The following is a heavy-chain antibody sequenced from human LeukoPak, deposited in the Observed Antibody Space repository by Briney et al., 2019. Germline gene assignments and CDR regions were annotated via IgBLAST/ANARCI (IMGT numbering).Heavy chain of an antibody. J-gene: IGHJ3*02. CDR3: ARVPWLPKRSYAFDI. Sequence: PSETLSLTCAVYGGSFSGYYWSWIRQPPGKGLEWIGEINHSGSTNYNPSLKSRVTISVDTSKNQFSLKLSSVTAADTAVYYCARVPWLPKRSYAFDIWGQGTMVTVSS. V-gene: IGHV4-34*01. CDR1: GGSFSGYY. D-gene: IGHD3-22*01. CDR2: INHSGST.